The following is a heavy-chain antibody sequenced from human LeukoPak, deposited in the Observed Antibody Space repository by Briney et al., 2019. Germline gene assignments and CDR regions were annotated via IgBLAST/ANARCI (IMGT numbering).Heavy chain of an antibody. CDR2: ISWNSGSI. J-gene: IGHJ4*02. V-gene: IGHV3-9*01. CDR3: ARDLVDTAMWEFDY. D-gene: IGHD5-18*01. CDR1: GFTFDDYA. Sequence: PGGSLRLSCAAAGFTFDDYAMHWVRQAPGKGLEWVSGISWNSGSIGYADSVKGRFTISRDNAKNSLYLQMNSLRSDDTAVYYCARDLVDTAMWEFDYWGQGTLVTVSS.